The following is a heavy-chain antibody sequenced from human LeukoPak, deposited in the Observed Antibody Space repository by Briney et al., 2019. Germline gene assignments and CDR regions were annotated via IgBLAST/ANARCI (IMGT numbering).Heavy chain of an antibody. CDR1: GFTFDDYG. Sequence: GGSLRLSCAASGFTFDDYGVSWVRQAPGKGLEWVSGINWNGGSTGYADSVKGRFTISRDNAKNSLYLQMNSLRAEDTALYYCARSPEYQLLPDYWGQGTLVTVSS. CDR3: ARSPEYQLLPDY. V-gene: IGHV3-20*04. D-gene: IGHD2-2*01. J-gene: IGHJ4*02. CDR2: INWNGGST.